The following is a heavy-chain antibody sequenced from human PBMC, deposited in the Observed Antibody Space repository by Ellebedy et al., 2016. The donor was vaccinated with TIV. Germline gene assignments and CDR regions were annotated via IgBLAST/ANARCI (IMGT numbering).Heavy chain of an antibody. J-gene: IGHJ4*02. CDR3: AREGGRGYGEIDD. CDR2: MNPNSGDT. Sequence: AASVKVSCKSSGYTFTSYPIHWVRQASGQGLEWMGWMNPNSGDTGYSLKFQGRVTMTKNRSVSTAYMELLSLASDDTAMYYCAREGGRGYGEIDDWGQGTLVTVSS. V-gene: IGHV1-8*01. D-gene: IGHD4-17*01. CDR1: GYTFTSYP.